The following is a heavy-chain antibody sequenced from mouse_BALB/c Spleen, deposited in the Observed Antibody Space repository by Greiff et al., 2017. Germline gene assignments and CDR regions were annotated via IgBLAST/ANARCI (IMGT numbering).Heavy chain of an antibody. CDR2: ILPGSGST. D-gene: IGHD1-1*01. Sequence: VKLVESGAELMKPGASVKISCKATGYTFSSYWIEWVKQRPGHGLEWIGEILPGSGSTNYNEKFKGKATFTADTSSNTAYMQLSSLTSEDSAVYYCARKSSWFAYWGQGTLVTVSA. CDR1: GYTFSSYW. J-gene: IGHJ3*01. V-gene: IGHV1-9*01. CDR3: ARKSSWFAY.